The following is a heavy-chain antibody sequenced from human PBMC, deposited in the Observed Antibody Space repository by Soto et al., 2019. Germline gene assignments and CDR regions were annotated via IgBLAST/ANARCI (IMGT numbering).Heavy chain of an antibody. CDR1: GFSFSVNGVA. CDR2: IYWDDDQ. CDR3: AHKRDVSRGFKY. Sequence: SGPTLVNPTQTLTLTCSCSGFSFSVNGVAVGWIRQPPGQALEWLALIYWDDDQRYNPSLKDRLTITKDTSRNQVVLTMTNMDPVDTATYYCAHKRDVSRGFKYWGQGTLVTVSS. D-gene: IGHD3-10*01. J-gene: IGHJ4*02. V-gene: IGHV2-5*02.